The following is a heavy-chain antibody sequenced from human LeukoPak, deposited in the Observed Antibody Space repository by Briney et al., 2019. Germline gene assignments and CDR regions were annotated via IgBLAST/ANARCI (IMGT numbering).Heavy chain of an antibody. CDR2: IYYSGST. CDR3: ARAGPRGIAAAEIDY. Sequence: SETLSLTCTVSGGSISSYYWSWIRQPPGKGLEWIGYIYYSGSTNYNPSLKSRVTISVDTSKNQFSLKLSSVTAADTAVYYCARAGPRGIAAAEIDYWGQGTLVTVSS. J-gene: IGHJ4*02. V-gene: IGHV4-59*01. D-gene: IGHD6-13*01. CDR1: GGSISSYY.